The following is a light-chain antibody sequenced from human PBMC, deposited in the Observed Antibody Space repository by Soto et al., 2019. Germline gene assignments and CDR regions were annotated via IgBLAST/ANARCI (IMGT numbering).Light chain of an antibody. Sequence: DIQLTQSPSFLSASVGDRVTITCRASQDISSHLAWYQQKSGKAPKFLIYAASTLQSGVPSRFSGSGSGTEFTLTISSLQPEDFASYYCQQVTGYPLTFGQGTKLEIK. CDR2: AAS. J-gene: IGKJ2*01. V-gene: IGKV1-9*01. CDR3: QQVTGYPLT. CDR1: QDISSH.